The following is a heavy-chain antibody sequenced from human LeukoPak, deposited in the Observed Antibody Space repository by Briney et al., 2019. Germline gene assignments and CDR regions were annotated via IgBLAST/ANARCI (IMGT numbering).Heavy chain of an antibody. V-gene: IGHV3-7*05. CDR1: GFTFSNYW. CDR2: INKDGSDQ. CDR3: ARHNSRNFDY. J-gene: IGHJ4*02. D-gene: IGHD1-1*01. Sequence: GGSLRLSCAASGFTFSNYWMTWVRQAPGQGLKWVATINKDGSDQYFVDSVQGRFTLSRDNARNSLYLQLNSLRAEDTAVYYCARHNSRNFDYWGQGTLVTVSS.